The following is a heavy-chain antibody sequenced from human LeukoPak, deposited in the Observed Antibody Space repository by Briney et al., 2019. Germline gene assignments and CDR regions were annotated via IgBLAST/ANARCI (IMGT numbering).Heavy chain of an antibody. D-gene: IGHD3-3*01. V-gene: IGHV4-34*01. Sequence: GSLRLSCAASGFTFSSYAMSWIRQPPGKGLEWIGEINHSGSTNYNPSLKSRVTISVDTSKNQFSLKLSSVTAADTAVYYCARGGYYDFWSGYFSFDYWGQGTLVTVSS. CDR3: ARGGYYDFWSGYFSFDY. J-gene: IGHJ4*02. CDR1: GFTFSSYA. CDR2: INHSGST.